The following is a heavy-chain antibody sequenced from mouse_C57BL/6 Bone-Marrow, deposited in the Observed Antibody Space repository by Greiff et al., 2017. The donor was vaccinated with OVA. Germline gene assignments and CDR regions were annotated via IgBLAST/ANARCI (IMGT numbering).Heavy chain of an antibody. CDR2: INPSSGYT. CDR3: AWGDSSPFAY. V-gene: IGHV1-4*01. J-gene: IGHJ3*01. CDR1: GYTFTSYT. Sequence: QLQQSGAELAKPGASVKMSCKASGYTFTSYTMHWVKQRPGQGLEWIGYINPSSGYTKYNQKFKDKATLTADKSSSTAYMQLSSLTSEDSAVYYCAWGDSSPFAYWGQGTLVTVSA. D-gene: IGHD3-3*01.